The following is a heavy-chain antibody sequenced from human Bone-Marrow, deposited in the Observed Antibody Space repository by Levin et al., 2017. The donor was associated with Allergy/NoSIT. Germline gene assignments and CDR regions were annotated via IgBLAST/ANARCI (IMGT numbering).Heavy chain of an antibody. J-gene: IGHJ3*02. V-gene: IGHV3-15*01. CDR1: GFTFSDVW. D-gene: IGHD4-17*01. Sequence: GESLKISCEDSGFTFSDVWMNWVRQAPGKGLEWVGRIKSIAAGGTTDYAAPVKGRFTISTDDSKNTLYLQMDRLKTEDTAVYYCSKLKTVNAFNMWGQGTMVTVSS. CDR2: IKSIAAGGTT. CDR3: SKLKTVNAFNM.